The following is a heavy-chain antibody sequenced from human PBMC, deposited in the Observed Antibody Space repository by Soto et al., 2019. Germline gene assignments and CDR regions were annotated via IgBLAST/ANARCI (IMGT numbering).Heavy chain of an antibody. Sequence: QVQLQESGPGLVKPSETLSLTCTVSGGSISSYYWSWIRQPPGKGLEWIGYIYYSGSTNYNPSLTRRVPRSVDTSKNQCSLKLRSVTAADTAVYYCARRYGSCFDYWGQGTLVTVSS. V-gene: IGHV4-59*08. D-gene: IGHD2-2*03. CDR3: ARRYGSCFDY. CDR2: IYYSGST. J-gene: IGHJ4*02. CDR1: GGSISSYY.